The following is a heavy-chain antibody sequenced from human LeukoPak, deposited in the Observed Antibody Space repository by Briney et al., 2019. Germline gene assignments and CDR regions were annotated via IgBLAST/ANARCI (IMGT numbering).Heavy chain of an antibody. CDR1: GFTFSTHW. CDR3: ARDVYGGYFDY. CDR2: IKEDGSEK. D-gene: IGHD4-23*01. V-gene: IGHV3-7*01. Sequence: PGGSLRLSCTASGFTFSTHWMTWVRQAPGKGLEWVASIKEDGSEKYYVDSVKGRFTISRDNAKNSVYLQMDSLRAEDTAMYYCARDVYGGYFDYWGQGTLVTVSS. J-gene: IGHJ4*02.